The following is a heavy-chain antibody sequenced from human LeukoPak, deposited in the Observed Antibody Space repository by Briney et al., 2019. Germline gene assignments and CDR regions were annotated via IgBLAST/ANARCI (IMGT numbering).Heavy chain of an antibody. CDR1: GGSISSYY. CDR3: ARGAKITIFGVARRSYFDY. CDR2: IYYSGST. D-gene: IGHD3-3*01. J-gene: IGHJ4*02. Sequence: SETLSLTCTVSGGSISSYYWSWIRQPPGKGLEWIGYIYYSGSTNYNPSLESRVTISVHTSKNQFSLKLSSVTAADTAVYYCARGAKITIFGVARRSYFDYWGQGTLVTVSS. V-gene: IGHV4-59*01.